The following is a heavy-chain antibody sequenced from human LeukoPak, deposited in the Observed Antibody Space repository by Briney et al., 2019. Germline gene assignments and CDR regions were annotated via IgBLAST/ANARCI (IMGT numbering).Heavy chain of an antibody. CDR2: TSAYNGNT. D-gene: IGHD6-13*01. Sequence: ASVKLSCKASGYTFTSYGISWVRQAPGQGLEWMGGTSAYNGNTNYAQKLPGRVTMTTDTSTSRAYMELRSLRYDDTAVYYCARGQQLGYNWFEPWGQGTLVTVSS. V-gene: IGHV1-18*01. CDR1: GYTFTSYG. J-gene: IGHJ5*02. CDR3: ARGQQLGYNWFEP.